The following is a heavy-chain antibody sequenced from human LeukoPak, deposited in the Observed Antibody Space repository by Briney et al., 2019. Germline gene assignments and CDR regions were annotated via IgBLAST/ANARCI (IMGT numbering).Heavy chain of an antibody. CDR2: INQSRIT. Sequence: PSETLSLSCAVYGAPFSGYWWYWIRQPPGKGLEWIGEINQSRITNYNPSLKSRVSISVDTSKNQFSLKLSSVTAADTAVYYCAITSGHWGQGTLVSVSS. J-gene: IGHJ4*02. CDR3: AITSGH. V-gene: IGHV4-34*01. CDR1: GAPFSGYW.